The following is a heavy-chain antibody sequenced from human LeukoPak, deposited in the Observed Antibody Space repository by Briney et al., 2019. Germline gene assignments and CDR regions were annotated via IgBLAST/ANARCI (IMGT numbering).Heavy chain of an antibody. J-gene: IGHJ4*02. Sequence: SETLSLTCTVSGGSISSSKYYWGWIRQPPGKGLGWIGSIYYSGNTYYNPSLKSRVTISVDTSKNQFSLKLSSVTAADTAVYYCARLYSSGWNYFDYWGQGTLVTVSS. CDR2: IYYSGNT. D-gene: IGHD6-19*01. CDR1: GGSISSSKYY. V-gene: IGHV4-39*01. CDR3: ARLYSSGWNYFDY.